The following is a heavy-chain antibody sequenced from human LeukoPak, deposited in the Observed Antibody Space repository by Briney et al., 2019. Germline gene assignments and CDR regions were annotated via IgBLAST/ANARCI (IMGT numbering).Heavy chain of an antibody. J-gene: IGHJ4*02. CDR2: INHSGST. CDR1: GGSFSGYH. Sequence: SETLSLTCAVYGGSFSGYHWSWIRQPPGKGLEWIGEINHSGSTNYNPSLKSRVTISVDTSKNQFSLKLSSVTAADTAVYYCARRLTWIQLWAFDYWGQGTLVTVSS. D-gene: IGHD5-18*01. CDR3: ARRLTWIQLWAFDY. V-gene: IGHV4-34*01.